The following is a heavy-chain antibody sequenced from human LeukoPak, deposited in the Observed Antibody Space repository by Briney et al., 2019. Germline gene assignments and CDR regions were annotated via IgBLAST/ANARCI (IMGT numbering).Heavy chain of an antibody. V-gene: IGHV3-23*01. CDR2: ISGSGGST. D-gene: IGHD2/OR15-2a*01. Sequence: GGSLRLSCAASGFTFSSYAMSWVRQAPGKGLEWVSAISGSGGSTNYADSVKGRFTISRDNSKNTVYLQMNSLRTEDTAVYYCAKDEGRGGVYLASVDYWGRGTLVTVSS. CDR1: GFTFSSYA. CDR3: AKDEGRGGVYLASVDY. J-gene: IGHJ4*02.